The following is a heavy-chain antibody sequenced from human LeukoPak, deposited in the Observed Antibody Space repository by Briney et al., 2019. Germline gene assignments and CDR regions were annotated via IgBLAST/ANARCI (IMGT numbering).Heavy chain of an antibody. CDR3: ASFSAAGTGFDY. CDR1: GGSISSSSYY. V-gene: IGHV4-39*07. D-gene: IGHD6-13*01. Sequence: SETLSLTCTVSGGSISSSSYYWGWIRQPPGKGLEWIGSIYYSGSTYYNPSLKSRVTISVDTSKNQFSLKLSSVTAADTAVYYCASFSAAGTGFDYWGQGTLVTVSS. J-gene: IGHJ4*02. CDR2: IYYSGST.